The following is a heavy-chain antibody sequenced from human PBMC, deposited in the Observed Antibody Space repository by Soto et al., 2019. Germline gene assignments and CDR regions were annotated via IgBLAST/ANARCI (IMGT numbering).Heavy chain of an antibody. V-gene: IGHV3-30*04. J-gene: IGHJ4*02. CDR2: ISYNGRNK. D-gene: IGHD3-16*01. CDR3: GRQAKIGDRSQFYFDS. CDR1: GFTFSFYA. Sequence: QVQLVESGGDVVQPGRSLRLSCAASGFTFSFYAMHWVRQAPGKGLEWVAVISYNGRNKHYVDSVKGRFTISRDNSQDTLYLQMDSLRPDDTAVYYCGRQAKIGDRSQFYFDSWGQGTLVTVSS.